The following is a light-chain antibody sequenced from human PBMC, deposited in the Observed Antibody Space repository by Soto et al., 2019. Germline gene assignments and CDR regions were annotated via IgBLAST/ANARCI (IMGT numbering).Light chain of an antibody. CDR1: SSDVGSYSL. J-gene: IGLJ1*01. Sequence: QSVLTQPASVSGAPGQSITISCPGTSSDVGSYSLVSWYQQHPGKAPKLMIYEVSKRPSGVSNRFSASKSGNTASLTISGLQAEDEADYYCCSYAGSTKLYVFGSGTKVTVL. CDR2: EVS. CDR3: CSYAGSTKLYV. V-gene: IGLV2-23*02.